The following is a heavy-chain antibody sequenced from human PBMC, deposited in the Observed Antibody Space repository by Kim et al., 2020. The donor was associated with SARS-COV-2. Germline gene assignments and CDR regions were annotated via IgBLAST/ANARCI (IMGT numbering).Heavy chain of an antibody. Sequence: SETLSLTCTVSGGSISTYYWSWIRQPPGKGLEWIGYIHYSGSTNYNPSLKSRVTISVDTSKNQFSLNLSSVTAADTAVYYCARDRGVAAAGLNYYNYGMDVWGRGTTVTVSS. CDR3: ARDRGVAAAGLNYYNYGMDV. CDR1: GGSISTYY. CDR2: IHYSGST. J-gene: IGHJ6*02. D-gene: IGHD6-13*01. V-gene: IGHV4-59*13.